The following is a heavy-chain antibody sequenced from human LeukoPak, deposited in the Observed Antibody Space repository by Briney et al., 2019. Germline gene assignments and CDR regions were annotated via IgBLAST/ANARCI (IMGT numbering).Heavy chain of an antibody. V-gene: IGHV1-8*01. J-gene: IGHJ4*02. CDR2: MNPNSGNT. CDR1: GYTFTSYD. Sequence: GASVKVSCKASGYTFTSYDINWVRQATGQGLEWMGWMNPNSGNTGYAQKFQGRVIMTRDTSTSTAYMDLSSLTSDDTAVYHCARAPRNSSTMLDFWGQGTLVTISS. D-gene: IGHD6-13*01. CDR3: ARAPRNSSTMLDF.